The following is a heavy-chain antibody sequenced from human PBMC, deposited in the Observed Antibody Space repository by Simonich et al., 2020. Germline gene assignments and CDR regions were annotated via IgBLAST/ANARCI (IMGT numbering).Heavy chain of an antibody. Sequence: QVQLVQSGAEVKKPGASVKVSCKASGYTFTGYYMHWVRQAPGQGLEWRGWINPNSGGTNYAQKFQGRVTRTRDTSISTAYMELSRLRSDDTAVYYCARVPDRVLNAGVTFDYWGQGTLVTVSS. CDR3: ARVPDRVLNAGVTFDY. J-gene: IGHJ4*02. CDR2: INPNSGGT. D-gene: IGHD2-2*01. CDR1: GYTFTGYY. V-gene: IGHV1-2*02.